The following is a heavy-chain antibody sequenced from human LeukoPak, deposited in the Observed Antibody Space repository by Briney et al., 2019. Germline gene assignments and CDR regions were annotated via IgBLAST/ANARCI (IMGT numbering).Heavy chain of an antibody. J-gene: IGHJ4*02. CDR3: ARVRYEGYHFDY. CDR2: IYYSGST. Sequence: PSETLSLTCAVYGGSFSSYYWSWIRQPPGKGLEWIGYIYYSGSTNYNPSLKSRVTISVDTSKNQSSLKLSSVTAADTAVYYCARVRYEGYHFDYWGQGTLVTVSS. V-gene: IGHV4-59*01. CDR1: GGSFSSYY. D-gene: IGHD5-12*01.